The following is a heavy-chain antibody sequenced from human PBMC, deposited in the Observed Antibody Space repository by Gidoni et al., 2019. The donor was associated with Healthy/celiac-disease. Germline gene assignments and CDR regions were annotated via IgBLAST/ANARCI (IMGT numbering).Heavy chain of an antibody. CDR3: ARDRLPSVGADTDHFDY. Sequence: QVQLVQSGAEVKKPGSSVKVSCKASGGTFSSYAISWVRQAPGQGLEWMGGIIPIFGTANYAQKFQGRVTITADESTSTAYMELSSLRSEDTAVYYCARDRLPSVGADTDHFDYWGQGTLVTVSS. D-gene: IGHD2-21*01. J-gene: IGHJ4*02. CDR2: IIPIFGTA. CDR1: GGTFSSYA. V-gene: IGHV1-69*01.